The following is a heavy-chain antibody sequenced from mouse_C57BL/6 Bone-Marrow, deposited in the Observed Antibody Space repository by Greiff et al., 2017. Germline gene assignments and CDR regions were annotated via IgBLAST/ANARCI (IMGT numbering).Heavy chain of an antibody. J-gene: IGHJ2*01. D-gene: IGHD2-12*01. CDR3: ARLYPNYFDY. Sequence: VKLVESGAELVRPGTSVKMSCKASGYTFTNYWIGWAKQRPGHGLEWIGDIYPGGGYTNYNEKFKGKATLTADKSSSTAYMQFSSLTSEDSAIYYCARLYPNYFDYWGQGTTLTVSS. CDR2: IYPGGGYT. V-gene: IGHV1-63*01. CDR1: GYTFTNYW.